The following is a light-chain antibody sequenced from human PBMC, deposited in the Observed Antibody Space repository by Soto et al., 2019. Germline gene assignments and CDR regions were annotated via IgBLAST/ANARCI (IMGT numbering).Light chain of an antibody. CDR1: QTISSW. Sequence: IKMPQSPSTLSLSVGGSVPMNCLASQTISSWLAWYQQKPGKAPKLLIYKASTLKSGVPSRFSGSGSGTEFTLTISSLQPDDFATYYCQHYNSYSEAFGQGTQGDIK. J-gene: IGKJ1*01. V-gene: IGKV1-5*03. CDR2: KAS. CDR3: QHYNSYSEA.